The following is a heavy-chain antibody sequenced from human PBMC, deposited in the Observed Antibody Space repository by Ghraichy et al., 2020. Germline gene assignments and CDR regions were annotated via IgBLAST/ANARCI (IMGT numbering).Heavy chain of an antibody. Sequence: GGSLRLSCAASGFTFSTYSMNWVRQAPGKGLEWVSSISSTYNYIYYLDSVKGRFTISRDDARNSLYLQVSSLRAEDTAVYYCARGITGSTYVFDIWGQGTTVTVS. CDR2: ISSTYNYI. V-gene: IGHV3-21*01. J-gene: IGHJ3*02. CDR1: GFTFSTYS. CDR3: ARGITGSTYVFDI. D-gene: IGHD1-7*01.